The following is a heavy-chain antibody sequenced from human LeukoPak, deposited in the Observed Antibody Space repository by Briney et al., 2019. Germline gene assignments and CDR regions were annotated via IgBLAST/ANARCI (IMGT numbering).Heavy chain of an antibody. D-gene: IGHD6-13*01. CDR2: IKPTGSDK. V-gene: IGHV3-7*01. CDR3: ARDLAARGYFDY. J-gene: IGHJ4*02. CDR1: GSTFSNSW. Sequence: GGSLRLSCEASGSTFSNSWMTWVRQAPGKGLEWVASIKPTGSDKYYVDSVKGRFTISRDNAKSSLYLQMNSLRAEDTAVYYCARDLAARGYFDYWGQGTLVTVSS.